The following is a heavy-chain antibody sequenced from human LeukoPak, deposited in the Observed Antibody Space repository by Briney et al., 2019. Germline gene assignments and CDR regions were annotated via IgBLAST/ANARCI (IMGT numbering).Heavy chain of an antibody. CDR3: ARVDTAIGHLDY. CDR1: GASISSYNYY. J-gene: IGHJ4*02. D-gene: IGHD5-18*01. CDR2: IYYTGST. Sequence: PSETLSLTCTVSGASISSYNYYWAWIRQPPGKGLEWIGSIYYTGSTYYNPPLNSRVIISADSSKNQFSLNLSSVTAADTAVYYCARVDTAIGHLDYWGQGTLVTVSS. V-gene: IGHV4-39*01.